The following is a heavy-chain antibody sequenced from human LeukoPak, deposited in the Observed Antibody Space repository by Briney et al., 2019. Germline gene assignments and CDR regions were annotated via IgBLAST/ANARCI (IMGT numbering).Heavy chain of an antibody. J-gene: IGHJ5*02. CDR2: ISSSSSYI. V-gene: IGHV3-21*01. CDR3: ARLALRAGLSWFDP. D-gene: IGHD3-10*01. Sequence: PGGSLRLSCAASGFTFSSYSMNWVRQAPGKGLEWVSSISSSSSYIYYADSVKGRFTISRDNAKNSLYLQMNSLRAEDTAVYYCARLALRAGLSWFDPWGQGTLVTVSS. CDR1: GFTFSSYS.